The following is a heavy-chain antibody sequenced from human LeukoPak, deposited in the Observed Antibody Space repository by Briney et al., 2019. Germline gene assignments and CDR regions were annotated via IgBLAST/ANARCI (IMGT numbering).Heavy chain of an antibody. V-gene: IGHV3-23*01. CDR3: AKAPYYRGAFDI. CDR2: ISGSGGST. CDR1: GFTFSSYA. D-gene: IGHD1-14*01. Sequence: PGGSLRLSCAASGFTFSSYAMSWVRQAPGKGLEWVSAISGSGGSTYYADSVKGRFTISRDNSRNTLYLQMNSLRAEDTAVYYCAKAPYYRGAFDIWGQGTMVTVSS. J-gene: IGHJ3*02.